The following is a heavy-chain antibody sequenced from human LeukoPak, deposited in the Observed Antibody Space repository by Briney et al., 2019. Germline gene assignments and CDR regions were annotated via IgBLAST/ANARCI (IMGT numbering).Heavy chain of an antibody. CDR1: SGSISSYY. Sequence: SETLSLTCTVSSGSISSYYWSWIRQPPGKGLEWIGYIYYSGSTNYNPSLKSRVTISVDTSKNQFSLKLSSVTAADTAVYYCARVTAAADTKDPYFDLWGRGTLVTVSS. V-gene: IGHV4-59*01. J-gene: IGHJ2*01. D-gene: IGHD6-13*01. CDR2: IYYSGST. CDR3: ARVTAAADTKDPYFDL.